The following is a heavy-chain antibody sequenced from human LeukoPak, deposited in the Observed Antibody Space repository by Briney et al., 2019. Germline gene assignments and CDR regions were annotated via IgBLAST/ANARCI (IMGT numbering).Heavy chain of an antibody. CDR1: GFTFSSYE. Sequence: GGSLRLSCAASGFTFSSYEMNWVRQAPGKGLEGGSYISSSGSTTYYADSVKGRFTISRDNSKNTLYLQMNSLRAEDTAVYYCARVLWFGDHRFDYWGQGTLVTVSS. CDR2: ISSSGSTT. J-gene: IGHJ4*02. CDR3: ARVLWFGDHRFDY. V-gene: IGHV3-48*03. D-gene: IGHD3-10*01.